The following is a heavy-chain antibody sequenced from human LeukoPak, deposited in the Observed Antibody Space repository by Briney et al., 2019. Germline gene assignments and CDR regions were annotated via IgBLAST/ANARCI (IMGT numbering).Heavy chain of an antibody. CDR2: IRFDGSNK. D-gene: IGHD5-18*01. V-gene: IGHV3-30*02. Sequence: GGSLRLSCAASGFTFRTYGMHWVRQAPGKGLGWVAFIRFDGSNKYYADSVKGRFTISRDNSKNTLYLQMNSLRAEDTAVYYCATRDSYGDYWGQGTLVTVSS. CDR3: ATRDSYGDY. CDR1: GFTFRTYG. J-gene: IGHJ4*02.